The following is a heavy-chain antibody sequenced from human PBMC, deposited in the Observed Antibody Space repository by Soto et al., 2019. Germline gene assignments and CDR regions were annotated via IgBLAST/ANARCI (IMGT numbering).Heavy chain of an antibody. Sequence: KSGPTLVNPTQTLTLTCTFSGFSLSTSGVGVGWIRQPPGKALEWLALIYWDDDKRYSPSLKSRLTITKDTSKNQVVLTMTNMDPVDTATYYCAHRYYDFWSGYYNRIGYYFDYWGQGTLVTVSS. CDR2: IYWDDDK. D-gene: IGHD3-3*01. V-gene: IGHV2-5*02. J-gene: IGHJ4*02. CDR3: AHRYYDFWSGYYNRIGYYFDY. CDR1: GFSLSTSGVG.